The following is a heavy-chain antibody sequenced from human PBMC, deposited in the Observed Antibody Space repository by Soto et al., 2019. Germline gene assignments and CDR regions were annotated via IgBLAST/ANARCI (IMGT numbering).Heavy chain of an antibody. J-gene: IGHJ3*02. D-gene: IGHD6-13*01. CDR2: IIPILGIA. CDR1: GGTFSSYA. V-gene: IGHV1-69*04. Sequence: ASVKVSCKASGGTFSSYAISWVRQAPGQGLEWMGRIIPILGIANYAQKFQGRVTITADKSTSTAYMELSSLRSEDTAVYYCARSQQLATTDAFDIWGQGTMVTVSS. CDR3: ARSQQLATTDAFDI.